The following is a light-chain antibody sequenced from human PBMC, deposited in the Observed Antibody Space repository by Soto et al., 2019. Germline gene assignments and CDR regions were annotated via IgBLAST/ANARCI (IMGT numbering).Light chain of an antibody. J-gene: IGKJ1*01. CDR1: QSLLH. CDR2: WAS. V-gene: IGKV4-1*01. CDR3: QQYYTTPVT. Sequence: DIVMTQSPDSLAVSLGERATINCKSSQSLLHLAWYQQKPGQPPKLIIYWASTRESRFPDRFSGSASGTDFTLTISSLQAEDVAVYYCQQYYTTPVTFGQGTKVELK.